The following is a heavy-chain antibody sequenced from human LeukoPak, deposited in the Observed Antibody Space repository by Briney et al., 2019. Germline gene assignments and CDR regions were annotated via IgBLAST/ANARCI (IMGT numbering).Heavy chain of an antibody. J-gene: IGHJ4*02. CDR3: ARRPDIVVVPAVGFDY. D-gene: IGHD2-2*01. CDR2: IHHSGST. Sequence: PSETLSLTCAVSGYSINSGYYWGWIRQPPGKGLEWIGSIHHSGSTQHNPSLKSRVTISVDTSKNQFSLKLSSVTAADTAVYYCARRPDIVVVPAVGFDYWGQGTLVTVSS. CDR1: GYSINSGYY. V-gene: IGHV4-38-2*01.